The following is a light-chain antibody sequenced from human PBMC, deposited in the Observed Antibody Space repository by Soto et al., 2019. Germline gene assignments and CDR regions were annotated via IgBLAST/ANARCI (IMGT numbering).Light chain of an antibody. V-gene: IGKV1-5*03. J-gene: IGKJ4*01. CDR2: KAS. Sequence: DIPMTQSPSTLSASVGDRVTITCRASQSISSWLAWYQQKPGKAPNFLIYKASSLESGVPSRFSGSGSGTEFTLTISSLQPDDFATYYCQQYKSYPVTFGGGTKVEIK. CDR3: QQYKSYPVT. CDR1: QSISSW.